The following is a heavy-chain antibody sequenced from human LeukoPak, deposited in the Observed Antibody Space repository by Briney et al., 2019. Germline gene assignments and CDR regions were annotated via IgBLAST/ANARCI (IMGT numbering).Heavy chain of an antibody. D-gene: IGHD3-22*01. Sequence: GGSLRLSCAASGFTFSSYAMSWVRQAPGKGLEWVSAISGSGGSTYYADSVKGRFTISRDNSKNTLYPQMNSLRAEDTAVYYCAKDFRALYYDSSGYTFDYWGQGTLVTVSS. V-gene: IGHV3-23*01. J-gene: IGHJ4*02. CDR3: AKDFRALYYDSSGYTFDY. CDR1: GFTFSSYA. CDR2: ISGSGGST.